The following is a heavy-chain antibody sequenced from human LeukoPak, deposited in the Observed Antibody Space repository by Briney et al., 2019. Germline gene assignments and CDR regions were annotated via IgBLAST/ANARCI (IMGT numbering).Heavy chain of an antibody. CDR1: GGSISSYY. D-gene: IGHD6-19*01. CDR3: ARDHLIAVAGTYYYYGMDV. Sequence: SETLSLTCTVSGGSISSYYWSWIRQPAGKGLEWIGRIYTSGSTNYNPSLKSRVTISVDTSKNQFSLKLSSVTAADTAVYYCARDHLIAVAGTYYYYGMDVWGQGTTVTVSS. V-gene: IGHV4-4*07. J-gene: IGHJ6*02. CDR2: IYTSGST.